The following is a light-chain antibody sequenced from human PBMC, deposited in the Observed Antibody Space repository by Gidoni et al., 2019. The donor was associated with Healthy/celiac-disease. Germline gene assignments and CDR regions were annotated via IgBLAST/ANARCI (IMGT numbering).Light chain of an antibody. J-gene: IGKJ3*01. V-gene: IGKV3-15*01. Sequence: EIVTTQSPATLSVSPGERATLTCRASQSVSSNLACYQQKPGQAPRLLIYGASTRATGIPARFSGSGSGTEFTLTISSLQSEDFAVYYCQQCNNWPPRRFTFGPGTKVDIK. CDR1: QSVSSN. CDR3: QQCNNWPPRRFT. CDR2: GAS.